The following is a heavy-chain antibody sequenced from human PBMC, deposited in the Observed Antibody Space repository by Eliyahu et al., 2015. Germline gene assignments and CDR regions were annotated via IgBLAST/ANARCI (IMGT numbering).Heavy chain of an antibody. CDR2: IWYDGSNK. CDR1: GFIXSXXG. D-gene: IGHD3-22*01. J-gene: IGHJ4*02. Sequence: QVQLVESGGGVVQPGRSXRLSCAASGFIXSXXGMYWVRQXPGEGVGWVAVIWYDGSNKYYADSVKGRFTISRDNSKNTLYLQMNSLRAEDTAVYYCARDGGYYDSTGSEDYWGQGTLVTVSS. V-gene: IGHV3-33*07. CDR3: ARDGGYYDSTGSEDY.